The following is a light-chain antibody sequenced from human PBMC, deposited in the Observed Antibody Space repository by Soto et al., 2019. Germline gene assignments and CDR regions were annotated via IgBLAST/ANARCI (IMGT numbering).Light chain of an antibody. CDR2: DDS. V-gene: IGLV3-21*02. J-gene: IGLJ1*01. Sequence: SYEQTHPPSAAWAPGHAARISCGGNNIGRKSVHWYQQKPGRAPVVVVYDDSDRPSGIPERFSGANSGDTATLTISRVEAGDEADYYCHVWDSSSGHYIFGTGTKVAAL. CDR3: HVWDSSSGHYI. CDR1: NIGRKS.